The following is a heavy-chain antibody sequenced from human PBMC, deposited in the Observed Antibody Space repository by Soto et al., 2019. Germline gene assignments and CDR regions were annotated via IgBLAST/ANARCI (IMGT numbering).Heavy chain of an antibody. J-gene: IGHJ2*01. V-gene: IGHV3-23*01. CDR2: ISGSGGST. CDR1: GFTFSSYA. Sequence: EVQLLESGGGLVQPGGSLRLSCAASGFTFSSYAMSWVRQAPGKGLEWVSAISGSGGSTYYADSVKGRFTSSRDNSKNTLYLQMSSLRAEDTAVYYCAKDLTVTTYWYFDLWGRGTLVTVSS. D-gene: IGHD4-17*01. CDR3: AKDLTVTTYWYFDL.